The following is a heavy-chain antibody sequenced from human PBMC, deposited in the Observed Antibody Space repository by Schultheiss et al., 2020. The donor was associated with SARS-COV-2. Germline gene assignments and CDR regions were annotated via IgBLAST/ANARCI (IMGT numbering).Heavy chain of an antibody. CDR3: AGRRITLFGVITYGMDV. CDR1: GGSISSGGYY. J-gene: IGHJ6*02. V-gene: IGHV4-31*01. Sequence: SETLSLTCTVSGGSISSGGYYWSWIRQHPGKGLEWIGYIYYSGSTYYNPSLKSLVTISIDTSKNQFSLKLTSVTAADTAVYYCAGRRITLFGVITYGMDVWGQGTTVTVSS. D-gene: IGHD3-3*01. CDR2: IYYSGST.